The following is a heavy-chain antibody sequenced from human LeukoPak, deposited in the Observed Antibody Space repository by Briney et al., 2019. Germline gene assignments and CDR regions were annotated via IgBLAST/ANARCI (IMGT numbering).Heavy chain of an antibody. CDR2: IYTSGST. CDR1: GGSISSYY. V-gene: IGHV4-4*09. D-gene: IGHD5-12*01. CDR3: ARLDATIHYYYYMDV. Sequence: PSETLSLTCTVSGGSISSYYWSWIRQPPGKGLEWIGYIYTSGSTNYNPSLKSRVTISVDTSKNQFSLKLSSVTAADTTVYYCARLDATIHYYYYMDVWGKGTTVTVSS. J-gene: IGHJ6*03.